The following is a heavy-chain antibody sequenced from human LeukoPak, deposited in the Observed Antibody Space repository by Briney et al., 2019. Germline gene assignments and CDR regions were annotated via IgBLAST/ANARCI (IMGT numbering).Heavy chain of an antibody. Sequence: GGSLRLSCAASGFTFSNYGMHWVRQAPGKGLEWVALISYNGSKKYYADSVKGRFTISRDNSKSTLSLQMNSLRAEDTAIYYCATYRQVLLPFESWGQGTLVTVSS. J-gene: IGHJ4*02. D-gene: IGHD2-8*02. CDR1: GFTFSNYG. CDR3: ATYRQVLLPFES. CDR2: ISYNGSKK. V-gene: IGHV3-30*03.